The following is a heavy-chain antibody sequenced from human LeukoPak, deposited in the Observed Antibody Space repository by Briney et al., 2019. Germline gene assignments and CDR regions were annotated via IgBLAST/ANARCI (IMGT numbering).Heavy chain of an antibody. Sequence: SETLSLTCTVSGDSISSYYRSWIRQPPGMGLEWIGYIYYTGSTSYNPSLQSRITISIDTSKNQFSLKMSSVTAADTAVYFCARGFNYGSGGYSTWGQGTLVTVSS. J-gene: IGHJ5*02. V-gene: IGHV4-59*08. D-gene: IGHD3-10*01. CDR1: GDSISSYY. CDR3: ARGFNYGSGGYST. CDR2: IYYTGST.